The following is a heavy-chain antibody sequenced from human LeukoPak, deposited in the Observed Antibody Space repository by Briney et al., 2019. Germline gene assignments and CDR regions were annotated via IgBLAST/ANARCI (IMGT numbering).Heavy chain of an antibody. V-gene: IGHV4-4*07. Sequence: SETLSLTCTVSGGSISSYYWSWIRQPAGKGLGWIGRIYTSGSTNYNPSLKSRVTISVDTSKNQFSLKLSSVTAADTAVYYCARGVREYYYYYGMDVWGQGTTVTVSS. J-gene: IGHJ6*02. D-gene: IGHD4/OR15-4a*01. CDR1: GGSISSYY. CDR3: ARGVREYYYYYGMDV. CDR2: IYTSGST.